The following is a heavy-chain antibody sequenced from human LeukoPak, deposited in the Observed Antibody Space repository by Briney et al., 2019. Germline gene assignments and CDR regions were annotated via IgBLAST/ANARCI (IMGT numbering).Heavy chain of an antibody. CDR2: ISWNSGSI. J-gene: IGHJ4*02. CDR1: GFTFDDYA. CDR3: AKDPSRWLPPSYYFDY. V-gene: IGHV3-9*01. Sequence: PGRSLRLSCAASGFTFDDYAMHWVRQAPGKGLGWVSGISWNSGSIGYADSVKGRFTISRDNAKNSLYLQMNSLRAEDTALYYCAKDPSRWLPPSYYFDYWGQGTLVTVSS. D-gene: IGHD5-12*01.